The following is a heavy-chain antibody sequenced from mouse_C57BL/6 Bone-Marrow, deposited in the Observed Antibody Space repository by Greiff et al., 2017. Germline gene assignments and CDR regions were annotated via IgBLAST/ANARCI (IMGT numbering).Heavy chain of an antibody. Sequence: VQLQQSGAELVRPGASVKLSCTASGFTFTDYCMHWVKQRPGQGLEWIGWIDPENGDTKYASKFQGKATITADTSSNTAYLQLSSLTSEDSAVYYCTTRGSSYYWGQGTTLTVSS. V-gene: IGHV14-4*01. CDR2: IDPENGDT. CDR3: TTRGSSYY. CDR1: GFTFTDYC. J-gene: IGHJ2*01. D-gene: IGHD1-1*01.